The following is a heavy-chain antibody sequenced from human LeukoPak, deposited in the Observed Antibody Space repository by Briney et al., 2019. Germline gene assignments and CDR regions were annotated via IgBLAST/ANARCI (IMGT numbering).Heavy chain of an antibody. J-gene: IGHJ6*04. D-gene: IGHD3-10*02. CDR3: AELGITMIGGV. CDR1: GFTFSTYA. Sequence: PGGSLRLSCAASGFTFSTYAMTWVRQAPGKGLEWVSYISSSGSTIYYADSVKGRFTISRDNAKNSLYLQMNSLRAEDTAVYYCAELGITMIGGVWGKGTTVTISS. CDR2: ISSSGSTI. V-gene: IGHV3-48*03.